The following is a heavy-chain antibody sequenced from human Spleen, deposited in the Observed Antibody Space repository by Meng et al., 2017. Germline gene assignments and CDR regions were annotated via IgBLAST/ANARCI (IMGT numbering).Heavy chain of an antibody. CDR2: ISWNSGSI. CDR3: ARGPNYVWGSYRSSNFDY. J-gene: IGHJ4*02. D-gene: IGHD3-16*02. Sequence: SLKISCAASGFTFDDYAMHWVRQAPGKGLEWVSGISWNSGSIGYADSVKGRFTISRDNAKHSLYLQMNSLRAEDTALYYCARGPNYVWGSYRSSNFDYWGQGTLVTRLL. CDR1: GFTFDDYA. V-gene: IGHV3-9*01.